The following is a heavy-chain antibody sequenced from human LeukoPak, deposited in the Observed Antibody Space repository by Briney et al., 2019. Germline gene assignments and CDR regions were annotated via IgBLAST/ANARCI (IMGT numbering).Heavy chain of an antibody. D-gene: IGHD2/OR15-2a*01. CDR2: ISNNGGRT. CDR1: GFTFSSYA. Sequence: PGGSLRLSCAASGFTFSSYAMHWVRQAPGRGLEWVSAISNNGGRTDYADSVKGRFTISRDNSKSTLYLHMDSLRADDTAVYYRARDEDTSALSEYWGQGTLVTVSS. V-gene: IGHV3-23*01. J-gene: IGHJ4*02. CDR3: ARDEDTSALSEY.